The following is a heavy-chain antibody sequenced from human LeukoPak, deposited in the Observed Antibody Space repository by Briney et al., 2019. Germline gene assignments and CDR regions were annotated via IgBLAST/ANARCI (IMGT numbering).Heavy chain of an antibody. CDR3: ARLVYYYGMDV. CDR2: IYYSGST. J-gene: IGHJ6*02. V-gene: IGHV4-39*01. Sequence: SETLSLTCTVSGVSISSSSYYWGWIRQPPGKGLEWIGSIYYSGSTYYNPSLKSRVTISVDTSKNQFSLKLSSVTAADTAVYYCARLVYYYGMDVWGQGTTVTVSS. CDR1: GVSISSSSYY.